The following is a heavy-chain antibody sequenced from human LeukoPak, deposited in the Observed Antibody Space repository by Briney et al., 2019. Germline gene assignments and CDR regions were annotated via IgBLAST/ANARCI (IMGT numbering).Heavy chain of an antibody. J-gene: IGHJ4*02. D-gene: IGHD3-9*01. CDR3: FQAEDGIRYFDWSLDY. CDR1: GYTFTGYY. CDR2: INANSGGT. Sequence: ASVKVSCKASGYTFTGYYMHWVRQALGQGLKRMGLINANSGGTNYAQKFQGRVTMTRDTSIRTAYMELSRLRSDDTAVYFFFQAEDGIRYFDWSLDYWGQGTLVTVSS. V-gene: IGHV1-2*02.